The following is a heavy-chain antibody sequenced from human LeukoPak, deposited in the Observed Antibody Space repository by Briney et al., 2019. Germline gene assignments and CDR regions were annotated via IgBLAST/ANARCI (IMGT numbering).Heavy chain of an antibody. D-gene: IGHD5-12*01. Sequence: RGSLRLSCAASGFTFSSYGMHWVRQAPGKGLEWVAFIRYDASDKYYADSVKGRFTISRDNSKNTVYLQMDSLGAEDAAVYYCVKTTSYSGYGFDYWGQGTQVTVSS. CDR1: GFTFSSYG. CDR3: VKTTSYSGYGFDY. V-gene: IGHV3-30*02. J-gene: IGHJ4*02. CDR2: IRYDASDK.